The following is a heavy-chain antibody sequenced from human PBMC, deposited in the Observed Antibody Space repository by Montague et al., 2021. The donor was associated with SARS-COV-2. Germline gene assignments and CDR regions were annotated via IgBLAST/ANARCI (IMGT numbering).Heavy chain of an antibody. J-gene: IGHJ6*02. D-gene: IGHD3-10*01. CDR3: ASGEFFYYGSGNYYRSALDD. Sequence: SETLSLTCHVYGASFSGYYWSWVRLSPGKGLEWIGEVIHSGTTNYNPSLKGRVTISIDSSNDRFSLRLTSLTAADTGVYYCASGEFFYYGSGNYYRSALDDWGQGTTVTVSS. CDR2: VIHSGTT. CDR1: GASFSGYY. V-gene: IGHV4-34*12.